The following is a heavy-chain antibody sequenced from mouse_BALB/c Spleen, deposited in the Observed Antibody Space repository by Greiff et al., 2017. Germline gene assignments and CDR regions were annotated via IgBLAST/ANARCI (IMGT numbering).Heavy chain of an antibody. V-gene: IGHV1-7*01. CDR2: INPSTGYT. CDR3: ARSYYRFMDY. J-gene: IGHJ4*01. CDR1: GYTFTSYW. Sequence: QVQLQQSGAELAKPGASVKMSCKASGYTFTSYWMHWVKQRPGQGLEWIGYINPSTGYTEYNQKFKDKATLTADKSSSTAYMQLSSLTSEDSAVYYCARSYYRFMDYWGQGTSVTVSS. D-gene: IGHD2-14*01.